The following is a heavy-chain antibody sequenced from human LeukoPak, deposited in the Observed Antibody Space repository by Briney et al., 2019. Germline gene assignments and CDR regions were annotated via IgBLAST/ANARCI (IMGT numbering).Heavy chain of an antibody. CDR3: ARRYCSSTSCLIDY. V-gene: IGHV3-48*03. J-gene: IGHJ4*02. D-gene: IGHD2-2*01. CDR1: GFTFSSYE. Sequence: QPGGSLRLSCAASGFTFSSYEMNWVRQAPGKGLEWVSYISSSGTTIYYADSAKGRFTISRDNAKNSLYLQMNSLRAEDTAVYYCARRYCSSTSCLIDYWGQGTLVTVSS. CDR2: ISSSGTTI.